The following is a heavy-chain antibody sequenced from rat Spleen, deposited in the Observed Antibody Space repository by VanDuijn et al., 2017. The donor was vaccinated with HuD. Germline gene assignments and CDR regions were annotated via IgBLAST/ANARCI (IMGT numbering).Heavy chain of an antibody. CDR1: GFSLTSYN. CDR2: MWSGGST. CDR3: ARVDYSGYIRYVDY. D-gene: IGHD1-2*01. V-gene: IGHV2-30*01. Sequence: QVQLKESGPGLVQPSQTLSLTCTVSGFSLTSYNVHWVRQPEGKGLDWMGVMWSGGSTDYNSALKSRLSISRDTSKNQVFLKMNSLQTEDTATYYCARVDYSGYIRYVDYWGQGVMVTVSS. J-gene: IGHJ2*01.